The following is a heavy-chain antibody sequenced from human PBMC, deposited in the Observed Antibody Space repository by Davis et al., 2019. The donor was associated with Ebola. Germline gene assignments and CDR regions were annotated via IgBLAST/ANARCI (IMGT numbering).Heavy chain of an antibody. D-gene: IGHD4-11*01. J-gene: IGHJ4*02. Sequence: PSETLSLTCAVSGDSISSSHWWAWVRQPPGKRPEWIGEMFHTGSINDNPSLKSRVTISLDKSKNQFSLNLTSVTAADTAVYYCARGDYNNHIDHWGQGTLVTVSS. CDR2: MFHTGSI. CDR3: ARGDYNNHIDH. V-gene: IGHV4-4*02. CDR1: GDSISSSHW.